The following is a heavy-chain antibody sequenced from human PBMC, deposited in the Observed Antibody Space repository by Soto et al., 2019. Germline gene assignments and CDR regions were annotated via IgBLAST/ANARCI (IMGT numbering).Heavy chain of an antibody. CDR1: GFTFSSYS. D-gene: IGHD3-16*02. CDR3: ARGLTRYTHTSNYFDY. Sequence: EVQLVASGGGLVQPGGSLRLSCAASGFTFSSYSMNWVRQAPGKGLEWVSYISSSSSTIYYADSVKGRFTISRDNAKNSLYLQMNSLRDEDTAVYYCARGLTRYTHTSNYFDYWGQGTLVTVSS. J-gene: IGHJ4*02. V-gene: IGHV3-48*02. CDR2: ISSSSSTI.